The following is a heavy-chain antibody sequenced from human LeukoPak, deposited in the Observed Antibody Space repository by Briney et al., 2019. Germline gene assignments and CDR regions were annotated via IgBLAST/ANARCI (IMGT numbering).Heavy chain of an antibody. V-gene: IGHV1-2*02. D-gene: IGHD3-3*01. Sequence: ASVKVSCKASGYIFTGYYINWMRQAPGQGLEWMGWINPNSGGTNYAQKFQGRVTMTRDTSINTAYMELSRLRSDDTALYYCARGPPEFLRFLDWNSPLDYWGQGTLVTVSS. CDR1: GYIFTGYY. CDR2: INPNSGGT. CDR3: ARGPPEFLRFLDWNSPLDY. J-gene: IGHJ4*02.